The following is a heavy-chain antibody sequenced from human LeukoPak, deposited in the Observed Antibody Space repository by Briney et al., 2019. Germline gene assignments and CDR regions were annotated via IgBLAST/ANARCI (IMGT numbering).Heavy chain of an antibody. CDR1: GGSISSSNW. J-gene: IGHJ4*02. D-gene: IGHD3-9*01. CDR3: ARAGYYPRFDY. Sequence: SETLSLTCAVSGGSISSSNWWSWVRQPPGKGLEWIGYIYYSGSTNYNPSLKSRVTISVDTSKNQFSLKLSSVTAADTAVYYYARAGYYPRFDYWGQGTLVTVSS. V-gene: IGHV4-4*02. CDR2: IYYSGST.